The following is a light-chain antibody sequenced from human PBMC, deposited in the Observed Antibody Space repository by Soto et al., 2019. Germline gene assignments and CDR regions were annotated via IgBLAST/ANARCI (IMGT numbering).Light chain of an antibody. V-gene: IGLV1-40*01. CDR3: QSDDSSLSVV. CDR1: SSNIGAGYD. J-gene: IGLJ2*01. Sequence: QSVLTQPPSVYGAPGQRVTISCTGSSSNIGAGYDVHWYQQLPGTAPKLLIYGNSNRPSGVPDRFSGSKSGTSASLAITGLQAEDEADYYCQSDDSSLSVVFGGGTKLTVL. CDR2: GNS.